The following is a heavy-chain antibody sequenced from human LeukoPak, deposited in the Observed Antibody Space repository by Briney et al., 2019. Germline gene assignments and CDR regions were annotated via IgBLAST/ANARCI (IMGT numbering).Heavy chain of an antibody. CDR3: ARGIVGATNFDY. CDR1: GGSISSNNYY. CDR2: VHYSGSS. V-gene: IGHV4-39*01. Sequence: SETLSLTCTVSGGSISSNNYYWGWIRQPPGKGLEWIGSVHYSGSSYYNPSLKSRLTISVDTSKSQLSLKLSSVTAADTAVYYCARGIVGATNFDYWGQGTLVTVSS. J-gene: IGHJ4*02. D-gene: IGHD1-26*01.